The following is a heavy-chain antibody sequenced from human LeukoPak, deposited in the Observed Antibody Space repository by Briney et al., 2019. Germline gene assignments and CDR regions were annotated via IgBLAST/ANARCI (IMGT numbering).Heavy chain of an antibody. Sequence: GGSLRLSCAGSGFTFSNDSINWVRQAPGKGLEWVSSIRPSRHYIYYADSVRGRFTISRDNARTSLYLQMNSLRDEDTAVYYCARDRHTAMVYYYYYMDVWGTGTPVTVSS. CDR3: ARDRHTAMVYYYYYMDV. J-gene: IGHJ6*03. CDR1: GFTFSNDS. D-gene: IGHD5-18*01. V-gene: IGHV3-21*04. CDR2: IRPSRHYI.